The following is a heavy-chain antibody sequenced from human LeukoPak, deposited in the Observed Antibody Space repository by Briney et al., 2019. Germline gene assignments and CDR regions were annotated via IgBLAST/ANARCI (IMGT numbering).Heavy chain of an antibody. CDR2: MNPNSGNT. D-gene: IGHD4-17*01. CDR3: ARAATVVTPAIGY. CDR1: GYTFTSYD. V-gene: IGHV1-8*01. Sequence: ASVKVSCKASGYTFTSYDINWVRQATGQGLEWMGWMNPNSGNTGYAQKFQGRVTMTRNTSISTAYMELSSLRSEDTAVYYCARAATVVTPAIGYWGQGTLVTVSS. J-gene: IGHJ4*02.